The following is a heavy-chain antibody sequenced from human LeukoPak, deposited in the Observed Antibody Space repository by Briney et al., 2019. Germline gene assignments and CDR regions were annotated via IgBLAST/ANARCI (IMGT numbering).Heavy chain of an antibody. J-gene: IGHJ4*02. CDR3: ARFLATTMVRGVITRGWYY. Sequence: HPGGSLRLSCAASGFTFSSYWMSWVRQAPGKGLEWVANIKQDGSEKYYVDSVKGRFTIYRDNAKNSLYLQMNSLRAEDTAVYYCARFLATTMVRGVITRGWYYWGQGTLVTVSS. V-gene: IGHV3-7*01. CDR1: GFTFSSYW. D-gene: IGHD3-10*01. CDR2: IKQDGSEK.